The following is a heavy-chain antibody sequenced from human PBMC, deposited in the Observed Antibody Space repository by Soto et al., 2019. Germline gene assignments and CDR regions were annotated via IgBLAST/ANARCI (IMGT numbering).Heavy chain of an antibody. CDR1: GCTFTSYY. Sequence: ASVKVSCKASGCTFTSYYMHWVRQAPGQGLEWMGIINPSGGSTSYAQKFQGRVTMTRDTSTSTVYMELSSLRSEDTAVYYCARDHDDSSGYYSSHSPDYWGQGTLVTVSS. CDR2: INPSGGST. J-gene: IGHJ4*02. CDR3: ARDHDDSSGYYSSHSPDY. D-gene: IGHD3-22*01. V-gene: IGHV1-46*01.